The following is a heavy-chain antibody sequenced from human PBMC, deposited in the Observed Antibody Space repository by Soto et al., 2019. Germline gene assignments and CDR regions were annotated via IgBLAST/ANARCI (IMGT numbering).Heavy chain of an antibody. Sequence: QLLESGGASVQPGGSLRLSCVASGFTFKAYAMGWVRQAPGRGLEWVSSITATNGNTYYADSVRGRFTISRDDSRNTVYLQMNSLTTEDTAVYFCARDRSDSSRADSFDIWGQGTMVTVSS. V-gene: IGHV3-23*01. CDR3: ARDRSDSSRADSFDI. J-gene: IGHJ3*02. D-gene: IGHD6-25*01. CDR1: GFTFKAYA. CDR2: ITATNGNT.